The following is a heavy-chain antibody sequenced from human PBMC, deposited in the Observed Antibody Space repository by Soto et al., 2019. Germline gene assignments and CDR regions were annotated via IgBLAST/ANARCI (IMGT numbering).Heavy chain of an antibody. V-gene: IGHV3-7*01. CDR2: IRQDGSHK. Sequence: GGSLRLSCAATVLTLSTYWMTWVRQAPGKGLEWVANIRQDGSHKYYVDSVKGRFTISRDNAKNSLYLQMNSLRAEDTAMYYCARSRSGGYDLWGQGTMVTV. CDR1: VLTLSTYW. D-gene: IGHD3-22*01. J-gene: IGHJ3*01. CDR3: ARSRSGGYDL.